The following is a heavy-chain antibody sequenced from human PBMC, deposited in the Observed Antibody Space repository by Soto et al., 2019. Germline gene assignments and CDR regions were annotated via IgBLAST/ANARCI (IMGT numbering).Heavy chain of an antibody. CDR2: VSPYNGYT. CDR1: GYTFTSYA. D-gene: IGHD6-13*01. Sequence: QVQLLQSGGEVKEPGASVKVSCKTSGYTFTSYAISWVRQAPGQGLEWLGWVSPYNGYTSYAQRFQSRPTMATDTSTMTAYMDLRSLTSDDTAVYYCARHRRGANQQPLFDPWGQGTLVTVSS. V-gene: IGHV1-18*01. CDR3: ARHRRGANQQPLFDP. J-gene: IGHJ5*02.